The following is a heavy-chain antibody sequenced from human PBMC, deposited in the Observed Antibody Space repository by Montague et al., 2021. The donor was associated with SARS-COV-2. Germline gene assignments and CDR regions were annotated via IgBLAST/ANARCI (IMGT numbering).Heavy chain of an antibody. J-gene: IGHJ3*01. Sequence: SETLSLTCAVHGTSFSGYYWNWIRQPPGKGLEWIGEINHGGSTKYSPSLKSRLTISADTSKNQFSLKLTSVAAADTAVYYCARDRVPPDYGDAFDLWGQGTLVTVSS. D-gene: IGHD4/OR15-4a*01. CDR1: GTSFSGYY. CDR3: ARDRVPPDYGDAFDL. V-gene: IGHV4-34*01. CDR2: INHGGST.